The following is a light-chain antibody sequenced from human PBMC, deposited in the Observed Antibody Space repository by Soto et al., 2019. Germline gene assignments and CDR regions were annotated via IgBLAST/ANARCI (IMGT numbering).Light chain of an antibody. J-gene: IGLJ1*01. CDR1: SSNIGSNY. CDR2: RNN. V-gene: IGLV1-47*01. CDR3: AAWDDSLSGYV. Sequence: QSALTQPPSVSAAPGQKVTISCSGSSSNIGSNYVYWYQQLPGTAPKLLIYRNNQRPSGVPDRFSGSKSGTSASLAISGLRSEDEADYYCAAWDDSLSGYVFGTGTKVTVL.